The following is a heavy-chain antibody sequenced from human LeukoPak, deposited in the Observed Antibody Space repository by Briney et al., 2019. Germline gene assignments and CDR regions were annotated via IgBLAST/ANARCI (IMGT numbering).Heavy chain of an antibody. Sequence: GGSLRLSCAASGFTFSDYAMGWVRQAPGKGLEWVSGISGTARSAYYTDSVKGRFTVSRENSKKTLYLQMSSLRAEDTAVYYCDKDVLRLNYGYFDLWGRGTMVTVSS. V-gene: IGHV3-23*01. J-gene: IGHJ2*01. CDR3: DKDVLRLNYGYFDL. CDR1: GFTFSDYA. CDR2: ISGTARSA. D-gene: IGHD2-21*01.